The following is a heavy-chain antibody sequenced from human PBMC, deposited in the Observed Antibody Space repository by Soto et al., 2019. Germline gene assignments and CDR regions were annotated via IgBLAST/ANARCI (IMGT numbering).Heavy chain of an antibody. V-gene: IGHV1-8*01. Sequence: ASVKVSCKASGYTFTSYDINWVRQATGQGLEWMGWMNPNSGNTGYAQKFQGRVTMTRNTSISTAYMELRSLRSDDTAVYYCARVLWGIVVVPAAIDYWGQGTLVTVSS. J-gene: IGHJ4*02. D-gene: IGHD2-2*01. CDR3: ARVLWGIVVVPAAIDY. CDR2: MNPNSGNT. CDR1: GYTFTSYD.